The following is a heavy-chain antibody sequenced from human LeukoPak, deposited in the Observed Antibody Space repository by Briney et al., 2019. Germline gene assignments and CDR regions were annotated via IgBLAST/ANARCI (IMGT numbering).Heavy chain of an antibody. Sequence: ASVKVSCKASGYTFTSYDINWVRQATGQGLEWMGWMNPNSGNTGYAQKFQGRVTMTRNTSISTAYMELSSLRSEDTAVYYCARVSPMARGVITYWGQGTLVTVSS. CDR3: ARVSPMARGVITY. J-gene: IGHJ4*02. V-gene: IGHV1-8*01. D-gene: IGHD3-10*01. CDR2: MNPNSGNT. CDR1: GYTFTSYD.